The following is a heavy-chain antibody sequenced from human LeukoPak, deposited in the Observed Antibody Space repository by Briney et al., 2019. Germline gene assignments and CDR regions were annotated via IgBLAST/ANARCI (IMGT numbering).Heavy chain of an antibody. J-gene: IGHJ3*02. D-gene: IGHD2-2*01. CDR1: GGTFSSYA. CDR2: IIPIFGTA. Sequence: SVKVSCKASGGTFSSYAISWVRQAPGQGLEWMGGIIPIFGTANYAQKFQGRVTITADESTSTAYMELSSLRSEDTAVYYCARLGVPAAFNDAFDIWGQGTMVTVSS. CDR3: ARLGVPAAFNDAFDI. V-gene: IGHV1-69*13.